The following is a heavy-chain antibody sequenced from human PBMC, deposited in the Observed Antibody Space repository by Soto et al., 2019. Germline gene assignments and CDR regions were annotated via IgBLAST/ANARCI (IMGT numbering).Heavy chain of an antibody. J-gene: IGHJ4*02. CDR1: GGSISSGGYY. V-gene: IGHV4-31*03. CDR3: ARDKGAAGSFDY. Sequence: PSETLSLTCTVSGGSISSGGYYWSWIRQHPGKGLEWIGYIYYSGSTYYNPSLKSRVTISVDTSKNQFSLKLSSVTAADTAVYYCARDKGAAGSFDYWGQGTLVTSPQ. D-gene: IGHD6-13*01. CDR2: IYYSGST.